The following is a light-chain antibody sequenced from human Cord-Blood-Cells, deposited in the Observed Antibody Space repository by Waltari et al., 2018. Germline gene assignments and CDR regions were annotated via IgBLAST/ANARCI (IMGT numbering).Light chain of an antibody. V-gene: IGLV3-1*01. CDR3: QAWDSSTVV. CDR1: KLGDKY. Sequence: SYELTQPPSVSVSPGPTASITCSGDKLGDKYACWYQQKPGQSPVLVIYQDRKRPPGIPERFSGSNSGNTATLTISGTQAMDEADYYCQAWDSSTVVFGGGTKLTVL. J-gene: IGLJ2*01. CDR2: QDR.